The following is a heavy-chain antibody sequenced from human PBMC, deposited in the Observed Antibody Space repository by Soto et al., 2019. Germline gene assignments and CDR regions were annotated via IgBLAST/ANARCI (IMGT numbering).Heavy chain of an antibody. CDR2: IYYTGNP. CDR3: AIALRRTGSPGYWYFEL. J-gene: IGHJ2*01. V-gene: IGHV4-31*03. D-gene: IGHD1-26*01. CDR1: GVSINTGGRF. Sequence: QVQLQESGPGLVKPSQTLSLTCTVSGVSINTGGRFWSWVRLHPGKGLEWIGYIYYTGNPDYNPSLRSRLTFSVDTPKNQYSLNLRSVTAADTAVYYCAIALRRTGSPGYWYFELWGRGTLVTVSS.